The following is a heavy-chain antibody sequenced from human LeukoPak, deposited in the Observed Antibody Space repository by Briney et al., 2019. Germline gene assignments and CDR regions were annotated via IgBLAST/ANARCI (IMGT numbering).Heavy chain of an antibody. V-gene: IGHV3-23*01. CDR2: ISGSGSIT. Sequence: RPGGSLRLSCAASGFTFSTYAMSWVRQASGKGLEWVSGISGSGSITYYADSVKGRFTISRDNSKNTLFLEISSLRAEDTAVYYCAKQTRYDSPAGGRGFDYWGQGTLVTVSS. CDR1: GFTFSTYA. D-gene: IGHD3-22*01. J-gene: IGHJ4*02. CDR3: AKQTRYDSPAGGRGFDY.